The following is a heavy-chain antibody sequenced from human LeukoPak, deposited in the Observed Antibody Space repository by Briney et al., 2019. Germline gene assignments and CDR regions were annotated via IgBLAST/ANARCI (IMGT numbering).Heavy chain of an antibody. CDR2: MNPNSGNT. D-gene: IGHD1-26*01. J-gene: IGHJ6*03. CDR3: ARGVGATTAPYYYYYMDV. V-gene: IGHV1-8*01. CDR1: GYTFTSYD. Sequence: ASVKVSCKASGYTFTSYDINWVRQATGQGLEWRGWMNPNSGNTGYAQKFQGRVTMTRNTSISTTYMELSSLISEDTAVYYCARGVGATTAPYYYYYMDVWGKGTTVTVSS.